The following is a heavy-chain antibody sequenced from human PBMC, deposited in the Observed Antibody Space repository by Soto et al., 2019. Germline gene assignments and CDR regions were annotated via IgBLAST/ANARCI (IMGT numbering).Heavy chain of an antibody. V-gene: IGHV3-48*02. CDR1: GFTFSTYS. J-gene: IGHJ5*02. CDR2: ISASGDAI. CDR3: ARQYCTSSVNRWFDP. D-gene: IGHD6-6*01. Sequence: EVQLVESGGGLVQPGGSLRLSCAASGFTFSTYSMNWVRQAPGKGLEWISFISASGDAIYYADSVRGRFTISRDNAESSLHLQVISLRDEDTAVYYCARQYCTSSVNRWFDPWGQGTLVTVSS.